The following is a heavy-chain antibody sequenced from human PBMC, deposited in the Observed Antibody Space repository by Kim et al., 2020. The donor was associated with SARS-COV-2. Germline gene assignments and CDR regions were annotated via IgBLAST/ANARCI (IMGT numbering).Heavy chain of an antibody. J-gene: IGHJ6*02. CDR1: GFTFDDYA. D-gene: IGHD2-2*02. Sequence: GGSLRLSCAASGFTFDDYAMHWVRQAPGKGLEWVSLISGDGGSTYYADSVKGRFTISRDNSKNSLYLQMNSLRTEDTALYYCAKGLIVVVPAAIDYYYGMDGWGQGTTVTVSS. CDR3: AKGLIVVVPAAIDYYYGMDG. CDR2: ISGDGGST. V-gene: IGHV3-43*02.